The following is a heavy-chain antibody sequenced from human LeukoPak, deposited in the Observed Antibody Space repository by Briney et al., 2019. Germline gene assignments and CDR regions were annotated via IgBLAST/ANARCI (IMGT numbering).Heavy chain of an antibody. CDR1: GFTFSDYW. Sequence: GGSLRLSCAASGFTFSDYWMHWVRQAPGKGLVWVSRISSDGSRVTYADSVKGRFTISRDNAKNSLYLQMNSLRAEDTAVYYCASLITMVRGVDYWGQGTLVTVSS. CDR2: ISSDGSRV. V-gene: IGHV3-74*01. J-gene: IGHJ4*02. CDR3: ASLITMVRGVDY. D-gene: IGHD3-10*01.